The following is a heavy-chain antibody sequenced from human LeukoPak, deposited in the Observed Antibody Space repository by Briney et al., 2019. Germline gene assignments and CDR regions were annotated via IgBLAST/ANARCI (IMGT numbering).Heavy chain of an antibody. CDR2: ISGSGGST. Sequence: GGSLRLSCXASGFTFSSYAMSWVRQATGKGLEWVPAISGSGGSTYYADSVKGRFTISRDNSKNTLYLQMNSLRAEDTAVYYCAKRGDYFDYWGQGTLVTVSS. CDR1: GFTFSSYA. J-gene: IGHJ4*02. D-gene: IGHD7-27*01. V-gene: IGHV3-23*01. CDR3: AKRGDYFDY.